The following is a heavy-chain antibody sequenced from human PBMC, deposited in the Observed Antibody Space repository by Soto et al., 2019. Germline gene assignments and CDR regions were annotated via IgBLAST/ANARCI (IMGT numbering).Heavy chain of an antibody. CDR2: ISYDGSNK. J-gene: IGHJ6*02. CDR3: AKLRFLEWLCSSHYGRDV. V-gene: IGHV3-30*18. D-gene: IGHD3-3*01. CDR1: GFTFSSYG. Sequence: QVQLVESGGGVVQPGRSLRLSCAASGFTFSSYGMHWVRQAPGKGLEWVAVISYDGSNKYYADSVKGRFTISRDNSKNTLYRQMNSLRAEDTAVYYCAKLRFLEWLCSSHYGRDVWGQGTTVTVSS.